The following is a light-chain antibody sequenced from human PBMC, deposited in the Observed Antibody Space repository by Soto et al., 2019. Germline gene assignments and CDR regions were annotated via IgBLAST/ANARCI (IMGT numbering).Light chain of an antibody. CDR1: QTISTW. J-gene: IGKJ1*01. Sequence: DIQMTQSPSTLSASVGDRVTITCRASQTISTWLAWYQQKPGKAPKLLIFDASSLESGVPSRFSGSVSGTEFTLTISSLQPDDFATYYCQQYNSYSVWTFGQGTKVDIK. V-gene: IGKV1-5*01. CDR3: QQYNSYSVWT. CDR2: DAS.